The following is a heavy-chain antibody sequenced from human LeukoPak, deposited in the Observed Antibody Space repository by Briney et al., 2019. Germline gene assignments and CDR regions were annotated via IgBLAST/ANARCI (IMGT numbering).Heavy chain of an antibody. CDR1: GYTLTELF. D-gene: IGHD3-22*01. J-gene: IGHJ4*02. CDR3: ARAKAYYYDSSYYFDY. CDR2: FDPEDGET. V-gene: IGHV1-24*01. Sequence: ASVKVSCKVSGYTLTELFMHWVRQAPGKGLEWMGGFDPEDGETIYAQKFQGRVTMTEDTSTDTAYMELSSPRSEDTAVYYCARAKAYYYDSSYYFDYWGQGTLVTVSS.